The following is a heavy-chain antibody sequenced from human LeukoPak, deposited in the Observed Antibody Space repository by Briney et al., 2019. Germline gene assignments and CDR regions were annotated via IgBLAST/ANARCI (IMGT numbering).Heavy chain of an antibody. CDR2: ISSSSSYI. V-gene: IGHV3-21*01. Sequence: GGSLRLSCAASGFTFSSYSMNWVRQASGKGLEWVSSISSSSSYIYYADSVKGRFTISRDNAKNSLYLQMNSLRAEDTAVYYCARSSIAAACFDYWGQGTLVTVSS. CDR1: GFTFSSYS. CDR3: ARSSIAAACFDY. D-gene: IGHD6-6*01. J-gene: IGHJ4*02.